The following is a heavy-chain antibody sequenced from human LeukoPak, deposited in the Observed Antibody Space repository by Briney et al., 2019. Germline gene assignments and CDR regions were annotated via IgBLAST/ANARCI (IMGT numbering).Heavy chain of an antibody. J-gene: IGHJ4*02. D-gene: IGHD5-18*01. CDR1: GFTFSSYE. CDR3: ARDDSYGLDY. V-gene: IGHV3-48*03. CDR2: ISSSGSTI. Sequence: GGSLRLSCAASGFTFSSYEMDWVRQAPGKGLEWVSYISSSGSTIYYADSVKGRFTISRDNAKNSLYLQMNSLRAEDTAVYYCARDDSYGLDYWGQGTLVTVSS.